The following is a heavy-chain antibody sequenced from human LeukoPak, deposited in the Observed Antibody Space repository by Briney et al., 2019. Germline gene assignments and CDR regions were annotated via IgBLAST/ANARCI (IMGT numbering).Heavy chain of an antibody. CDR2: ISGSGGST. V-gene: IGHV3-23*01. CDR3: AKDPMVRGVQIYYFDY. D-gene: IGHD3-10*01. Sequence: GGSLRLSCAASGFIFSSYAMSWVRQAPGKGLEWVSAISGSGGSTYYADSVKGRFTISRDNSKNTLYLQMNSLRAEDTAVYYCAKDPMVRGVQIYYFDYWGQGTLVTVSS. J-gene: IGHJ4*02. CDR1: GFIFSSYA.